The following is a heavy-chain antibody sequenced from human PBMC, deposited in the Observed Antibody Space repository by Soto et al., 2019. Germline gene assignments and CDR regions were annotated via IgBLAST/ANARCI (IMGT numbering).Heavy chain of an antibody. CDR1: GGSISSYY. CDR2: IYYSGST. D-gene: IGHD3-3*01. J-gene: IGHJ4*02. V-gene: IGHV4-59*01. Sequence: SETLSLTCTVSGGSISSYYWSWIRQPPGKGLEWIGYIYYSGSTNYNPSLKSRVTISVDTSKNQFSLKLSSVTAADTAVYYCARDNRDDFWSGYSTFDYWGQGTLVTVSS. CDR3: ARDNRDDFWSGYSTFDY.